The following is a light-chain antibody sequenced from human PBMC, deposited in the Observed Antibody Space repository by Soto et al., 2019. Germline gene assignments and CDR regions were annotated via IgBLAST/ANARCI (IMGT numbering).Light chain of an antibody. CDR2: GAS. V-gene: IGKV3-20*01. CDR3: QHFGNSLWT. Sequence: EIVLTQSPGTLSFSPGERATLSCRASQSVASRNLAWYQQKSGQAPRLLIYGASSRAIHTPDRFSGSGSGKDFTLTIGCLDPEDFAVYYCQHFGNSLWTFGQGTKVEI. J-gene: IGKJ1*01. CDR1: QSVASRN.